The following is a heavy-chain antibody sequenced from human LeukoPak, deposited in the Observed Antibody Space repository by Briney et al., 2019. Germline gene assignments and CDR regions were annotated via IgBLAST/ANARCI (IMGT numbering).Heavy chain of an antibody. CDR1: GFTFSSYE. CDR3: ARGKGSGPYFDY. V-gene: IGHV3-48*03. Sequence: GGSRRLSCAASGFTFSSYEMNWVRQAPGRGLGWVSYISSSGSTMYYANSVKGRFTISRDNAKNSLYLQMNSLRAEDTAVYYCARGKGSGPYFDYWGQGTLVTVSS. CDR2: ISSSGSTM. D-gene: IGHD6-19*01. J-gene: IGHJ4*02.